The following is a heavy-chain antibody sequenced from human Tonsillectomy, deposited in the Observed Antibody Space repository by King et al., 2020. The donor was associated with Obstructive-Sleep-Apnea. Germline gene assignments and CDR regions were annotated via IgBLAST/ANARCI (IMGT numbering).Heavy chain of an antibody. CDR1: GYIFTDYY. CDR2: INPNSGGT. D-gene: IGHD3-22*01. J-gene: IGHJ4*02. CDR3: ARDSTIGSRGYFYYFDY. Sequence: QLVQSGAEVMQPGASVKVSCEASGYIFTDYYMHWMRQAPGQGLEWMGWINPNSGGTNYAQKFQGRVTMTGDTSISTAYMELSRLRSDDTAVYYCARDSTIGSRGYFYYFDYWGQGTLVTVSP. V-gene: IGHV1-2*02.